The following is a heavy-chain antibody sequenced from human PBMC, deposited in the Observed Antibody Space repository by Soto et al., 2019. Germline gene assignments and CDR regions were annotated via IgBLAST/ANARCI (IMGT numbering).Heavy chain of an antibody. J-gene: IGHJ5*02. Sequence: EVQLLESGGGLVQPGGSLTLSCAASGFTFRNYAMSWIRQAPGKGLEWVSAIGGGGISTYYADSVRGRFTTYTDNPRNTLYLRMNRLRAEDTAVYYCARDAISMVRGTNNWFDPWGQGTLVTVSS. CDR1: GFTFRNYA. V-gene: IGHV3-23*01. CDR3: ARDAISMVRGTNNWFDP. D-gene: IGHD3-10*01. CDR2: IGGGGIST.